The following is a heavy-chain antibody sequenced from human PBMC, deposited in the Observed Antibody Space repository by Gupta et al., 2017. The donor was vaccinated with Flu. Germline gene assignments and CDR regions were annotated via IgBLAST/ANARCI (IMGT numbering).Heavy chain of an antibody. Sequence: QVQLQESGPGLVKPSETLSLTCTVSGGSISSYYWSWIRQPAGKGLEWIGRIYTSGSTNYNPPLKSRVSMSVDSSKNRFSRKLSSVTAADTAVYYFAREPSGYYGRNWFDPWGQGTLVTVSS. CDR2: IYTSGST. V-gene: IGHV4-4*07. J-gene: IGHJ5*02. CDR1: GGSISSYY. D-gene: IGHD3-3*01. CDR3: AREPSGYYGRNWFDP.